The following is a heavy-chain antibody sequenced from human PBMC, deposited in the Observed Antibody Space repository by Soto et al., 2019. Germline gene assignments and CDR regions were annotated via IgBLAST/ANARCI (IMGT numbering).Heavy chain of an antibody. CDR1: GGTFSSYA. V-gene: IGHV1-69*13. D-gene: IGHD1-26*01. J-gene: IGHJ3*02. CDR3: AREQYKWELHHPDAFDI. CDR2: IIPVFGTA. Sequence: GASVKVSCKASGGTFSSYAISWVRQAPGQGLEWMGGIIPVFGTANYAQKFQGRVTITADESTSTAYMELSSLRSEDTAVYYCAREQYKWELHHPDAFDIWGQGTMVTVSS.